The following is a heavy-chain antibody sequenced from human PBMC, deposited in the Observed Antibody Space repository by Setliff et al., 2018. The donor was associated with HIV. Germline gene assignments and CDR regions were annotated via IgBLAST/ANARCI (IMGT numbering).Heavy chain of an antibody. J-gene: IGHJ4*02. CDR3: VRDKNWAFDY. D-gene: IGHD7-27*01. Sequence: GSLRLSCAASGLIFSSYEMNWVRQAPGKGLEWISFIGGHGSIIHYADSVKGRFTISRDSAKNSLYLQMNSLRAEDTAVYFCVRDKNWAFDYWGQGVLVTVSS. CDR1: GLIFSSYE. V-gene: IGHV3-48*03. CDR2: IGGHGSII.